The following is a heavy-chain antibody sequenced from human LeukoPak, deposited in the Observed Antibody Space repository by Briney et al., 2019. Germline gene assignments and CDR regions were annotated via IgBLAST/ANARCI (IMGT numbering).Heavy chain of an antibody. CDR1: GYSFTTYW. CDR3: ARPSMNAAMIDY. Sequence: GESLKISCKGSGYSFTTYWIAWVRQMPGKGLEWMGIIYPGDSDTRYSPSFQGQVTISADKSISTAYLQWSSLKASDTAVYYCARPSMNAAMIDYWGQGTLVTVSS. CDR2: IYPGDSDT. J-gene: IGHJ4*02. V-gene: IGHV5-51*01. D-gene: IGHD5-18*01.